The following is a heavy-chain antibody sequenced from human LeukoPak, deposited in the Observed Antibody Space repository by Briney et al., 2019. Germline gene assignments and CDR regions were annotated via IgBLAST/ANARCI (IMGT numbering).Heavy chain of an antibody. CDR1: GFTFSSYA. D-gene: IGHD3-22*01. Sequence: GGSLRLSCAASGFTFSSYAMSWVRQAPGKGLEWVSTISGSGGSTYYADSVKGRFTISRDKSKNTLYLQMNSLRAEDTAVYYCAKDVHDSSGYFDYWGQGTLVTVSS. J-gene: IGHJ4*02. CDR3: AKDVHDSSGYFDY. V-gene: IGHV3-23*01. CDR2: ISGSGGST.